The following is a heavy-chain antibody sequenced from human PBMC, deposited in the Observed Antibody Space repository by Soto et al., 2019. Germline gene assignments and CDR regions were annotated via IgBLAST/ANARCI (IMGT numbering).Heavy chain of an antibody. D-gene: IGHD3-10*01. J-gene: IGHJ4*02. CDR3: AKGRATMVRGGNDY. V-gene: IGHV3-23*01. CDR1: GFTFSSYA. CDR2: ISGSGGST. Sequence: EVQLLESGGGLVQPGGSLRLSCAASGFTFSSYAMSWVRQAPGKGLEGVSDISGSGGSTYYADSVKGQFTISRDNSKNPLYLQMNSLRAEDTAVYYCAKGRATMVRGGNDYWGQGTLVTVSS.